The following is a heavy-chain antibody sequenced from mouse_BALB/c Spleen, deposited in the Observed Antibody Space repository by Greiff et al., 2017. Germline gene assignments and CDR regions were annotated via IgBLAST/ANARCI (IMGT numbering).Heavy chain of an antibody. CDR1: GYTFTDYY. J-gene: IGHJ4*01. V-gene: IGHV1-84*02. CDR2: IYPGSGNT. Sequence: VQLVESGPELVKPGASVKISCKASGYTFTDYYINWVKQKPGQGLEWIGWIYPGSGNTKYNEKFKGKATLTVDTSSSTAYMQLSSLTSEDTAVYFCARSEGTDYYAMDYWGQGTSVTVSS. D-gene: IGHD3-3*01. CDR3: ARSEGTDYYAMDY.